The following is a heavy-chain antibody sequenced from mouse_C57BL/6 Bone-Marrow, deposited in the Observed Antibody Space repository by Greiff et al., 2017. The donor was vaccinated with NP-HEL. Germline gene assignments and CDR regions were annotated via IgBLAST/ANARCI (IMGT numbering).Heavy chain of an antibody. CDR2: IDPANGNT. J-gene: IGHJ3*01. CDR1: GFNIQNTY. V-gene: IGHV14-3*01. CDR3: ARRTTVVAKRFAY. Sequence: VQLQQSVAELVRPGASVKLSCTASGFNIQNTYMHWVKQRPEQGLEWIGRIDPANGNTKYAPKFQGKATITADTSSNTAYLQLSSLTSEDTAIYYCARRTTVVAKRFAYWGQGTLVTVSA. D-gene: IGHD1-1*01.